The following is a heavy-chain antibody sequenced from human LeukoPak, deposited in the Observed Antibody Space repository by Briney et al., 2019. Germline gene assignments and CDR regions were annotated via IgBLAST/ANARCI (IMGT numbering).Heavy chain of an antibody. Sequence: GGSLRLSCAASGFTFTNHGMSWVRQALGKGLEWVSAITGSGDRTYYADSVKGRFTISRDNSKNALYLQMNSLRAEDTALYYCAKDRMDPVNYWGQGTLVTVSS. V-gene: IGHV3-23*01. J-gene: IGHJ4*02. CDR2: ITGSGDRT. D-gene: IGHD3-16*02. CDR1: GFTFTNHG. CDR3: AKDRMDPVNY.